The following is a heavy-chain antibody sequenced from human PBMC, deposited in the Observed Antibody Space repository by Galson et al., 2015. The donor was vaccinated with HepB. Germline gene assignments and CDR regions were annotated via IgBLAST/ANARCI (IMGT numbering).Heavy chain of an antibody. J-gene: IGHJ4*02. V-gene: IGHV3-7*03. D-gene: IGHD6-19*01. CDR2: IKQDGSEK. CDR1: GFTFSSYW. CDR3: ARVGIAVAAELDY. Sequence: SLRLSCAASGFTFSSYWMSWVRQAPGKGLEWVANIKQDGSEKYYVDSVKSRFTISRDNAKNSLYLQMNSLRAEDTAVYYCARVGIAVAAELDYWGQGTLVTVSS.